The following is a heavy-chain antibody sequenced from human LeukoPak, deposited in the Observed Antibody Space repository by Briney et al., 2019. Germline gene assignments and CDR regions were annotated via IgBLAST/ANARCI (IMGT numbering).Heavy chain of an antibody. J-gene: IGHJ4*02. V-gene: IGHV4-39*07. CDR1: GGSISSSSYY. CDR2: ISYSGGS. CDR3: ARTLTPRSGFWL. Sequence: SETLSLTCTVSGGSISSSSYYWGWIRQPPGKGLEWIGSISYSGGSYYTPSLRSRVTISVDTSKNQFSQKLSSVTAADTAVYYCARTLTPRSGFWLWGQGTLVTVSS. D-gene: IGHD2-15*01.